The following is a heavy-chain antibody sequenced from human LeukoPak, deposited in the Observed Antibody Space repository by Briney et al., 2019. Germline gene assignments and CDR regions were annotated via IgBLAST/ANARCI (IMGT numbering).Heavy chain of an antibody. CDR1: GGSISSGGYY. J-gene: IGHJ5*02. Sequence: PSQTLSLTCTVSGGSISSGGYYWSWIRQHPGKGLGWIGYIYYSGSTYYNPSLKSRVTISVDTSKNQFSLKLSSVTAADTAVYYCARGNEDYGDYDGDRYNWFDPWGQGTLVTVSS. CDR3: ARGNEDYGDYDGDRYNWFDP. V-gene: IGHV4-31*03. CDR2: IYYSGST. D-gene: IGHD4-17*01.